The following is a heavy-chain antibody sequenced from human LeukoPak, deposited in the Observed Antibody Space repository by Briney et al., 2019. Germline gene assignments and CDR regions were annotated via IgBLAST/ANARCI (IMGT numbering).Heavy chain of an antibody. CDR2: VYDSGLT. V-gene: IGHV4-59*11. CDR1: GGSISPHY. D-gene: IGHD4-17*01. Sequence: SETLSLTCTVSGGSISPHYWTWIRQTPGKGLEWIGYVYDSGLTSYNASLRSRLILSVDTARNQVSLKLTSVTAADTAVYYCTRERSTVTFDYWGQGTLVTVSS. CDR3: TRERSTVTFDY. J-gene: IGHJ4*02.